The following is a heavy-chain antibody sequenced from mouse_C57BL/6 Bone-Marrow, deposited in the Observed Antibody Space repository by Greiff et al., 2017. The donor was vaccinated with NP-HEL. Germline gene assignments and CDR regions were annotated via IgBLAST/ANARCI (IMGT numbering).Heavy chain of an antibody. J-gene: IGHJ2*01. D-gene: IGHD2-3*01. Sequence: EVQLQQSGPELVKPGASVKISCKASGYTFTDYYMNWVKQSHGKSLEWIGDINPNNGGTSYNQKFKGKATLTVDKSSSTAYMELRSLTSEDSAVYYGARSYDGYYVGGFDYWGQGTTLTVSS. CDR2: INPNNGGT. V-gene: IGHV1-26*01. CDR3: ARSYDGYYVGGFDY. CDR1: GYTFTDYY.